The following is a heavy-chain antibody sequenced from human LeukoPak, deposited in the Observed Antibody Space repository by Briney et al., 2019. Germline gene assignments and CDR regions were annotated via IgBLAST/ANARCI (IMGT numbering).Heavy chain of an antibody. Sequence: SETLSLTCTVSGGSISSSGYYWGWIRQPPGKGLEWIGSIYYSGSTYYNPSLKSRVTISVDTSKNQFSLKLSSVTAADTAVYYCARLRYDFWSGRSYYYYYYMDVWGKGTTVTVSS. V-gene: IGHV4-39*01. CDR3: ARLRYDFWSGRSYYYYYYMDV. D-gene: IGHD3-3*01. CDR1: GGSISSSGYY. CDR2: IYYSGST. J-gene: IGHJ6*03.